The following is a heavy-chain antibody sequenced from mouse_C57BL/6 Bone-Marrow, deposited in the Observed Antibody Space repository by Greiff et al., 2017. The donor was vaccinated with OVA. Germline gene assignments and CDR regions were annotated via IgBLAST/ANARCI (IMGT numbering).Heavy chain of an antibody. CDR1: GYSITSGYF. Sequence: ESGPGLVKPSQSLSLTCSASGYSITSGYFWYWIRQFPGNKLEWMGYISYDGSTNYNPSLKNRISITRDTSKNQFCLKLNSVTTEDTATYDFAGPYDYDRRDAMDYWGQGTSVTVSS. CDR3: AGPYDYDRRDAMDY. J-gene: IGHJ4*01. CDR2: ISYDGST. D-gene: IGHD2-4*01. V-gene: IGHV3-6*01.